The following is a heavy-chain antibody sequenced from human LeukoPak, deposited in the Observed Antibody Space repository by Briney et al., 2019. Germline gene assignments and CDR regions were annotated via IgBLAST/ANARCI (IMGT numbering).Heavy chain of an antibody. V-gene: IGHV1-24*01. D-gene: IGHD1-1*01. CDR1: GYSLSELF. Sequence: ASVKVSCKVSGYSLSELFTHWVRQAPGKGLEWMGGLDPEDGEPMYAQKFQGRATMTEDTSTDTAYMELRSLRSEDTAVYYCATEKDELLDSWGQGTLVTVSS. CDR3: ATEKDELLDS. CDR2: LDPEDGEP. J-gene: IGHJ5*01.